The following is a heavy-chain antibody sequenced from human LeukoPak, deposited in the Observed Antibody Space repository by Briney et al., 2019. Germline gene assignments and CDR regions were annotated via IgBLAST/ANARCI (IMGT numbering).Heavy chain of an antibody. D-gene: IGHD1-26*01. Sequence: SETLPLTCTVSGGSISSYYWSWIRQPPGKGLEWIGYIYYSGSTNYNPSLKSRVTISVDTSKNQFSLKLSSVTAADTAVYYCARHGVGATPYYYYYGMDVWGQGTTVTVSS. CDR1: GGSISSYY. CDR2: IYYSGST. CDR3: ARHGVGATPYYYYYGMDV. V-gene: IGHV4-59*08. J-gene: IGHJ6*02.